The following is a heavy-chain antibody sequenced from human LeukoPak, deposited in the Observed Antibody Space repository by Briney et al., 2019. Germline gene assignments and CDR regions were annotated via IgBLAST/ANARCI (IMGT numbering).Heavy chain of an antibody. D-gene: IGHD6-13*01. CDR1: GFTFSRYE. CDR2: ITTTHTTD. Sequence: GGSLRLSCAASGFTFSRYEKNWVRQGTGKGLVLISYITTTHTTDYSPYSVKSPFTISRYNSKNSLYLQMHSLSAEDTAVYYFARGVFVFYICGQGAVVSVSS. V-gene: IGHV3-48*03. J-gene: IGHJ3*02. CDR3: ARGVFVFYI.